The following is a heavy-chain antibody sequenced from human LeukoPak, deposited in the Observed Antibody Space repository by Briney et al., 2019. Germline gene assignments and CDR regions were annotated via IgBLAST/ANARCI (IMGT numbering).Heavy chain of an antibody. V-gene: IGHV4-38-2*02. CDR3: ARERRDGYKVYFDY. J-gene: IGHJ4*02. D-gene: IGHD5-24*01. CDR2: IYHSGST. Sequence: SETLSLTRTVSGYSISSGYYWGWIRQPPGKGLEWIGSIYHSGSTYYNPSLKSRVTISVDTSKNQFSLKLSSVTAADTAVYYCARERRDGYKVYFDYWGQGTLVTVSS. CDR1: GYSISSGYY.